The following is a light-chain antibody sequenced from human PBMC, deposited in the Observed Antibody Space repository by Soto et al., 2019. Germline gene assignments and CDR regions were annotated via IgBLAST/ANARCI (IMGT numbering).Light chain of an antibody. J-gene: IGKJ4*01. CDR2: TTS. V-gene: IGKV1D-12*01. Sequence: DIQMTQSPSSVSASVGDRVTNTCRPSQGINNWLAWYQQKPGTAPTLLIYTTSSLQSGVPSRFSGRGSGTDFTLTIRNLQPKDSATSYFQQTNSLPLILGGG. CDR1: QGINNW. CDR3: QQTNSLPLI.